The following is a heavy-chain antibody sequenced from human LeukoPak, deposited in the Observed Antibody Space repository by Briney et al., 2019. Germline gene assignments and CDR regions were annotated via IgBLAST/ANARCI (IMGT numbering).Heavy chain of an antibody. CDR1: GGSIGSYY. D-gene: IGHD3-10*01. Sequence: SETLSLTCTASGGSIGSYYWSWIRQPPGKGLEWIGYIYYSGSTNYNPSLKSRVTISVDTSKNQFSLKLSSVTAADTAVYYCARDYSGCMDVWGQGTTVTVSS. CDR2: IYYSGST. V-gene: IGHV4-59*01. CDR3: ARDYSGCMDV. J-gene: IGHJ6*02.